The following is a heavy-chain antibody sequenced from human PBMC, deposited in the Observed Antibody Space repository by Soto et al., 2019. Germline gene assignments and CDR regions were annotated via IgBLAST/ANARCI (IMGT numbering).Heavy chain of an antibody. D-gene: IGHD3-10*01. V-gene: IGHV7-4-1*01. CDR2: INTNTGNP. J-gene: IGHJ4*02. CDR3: ARLAWFGEYDHDY. CDR1: GYTFTSYA. Sequence: ASVKVSCKASGYTFTSYAMNWVRQAPGQGLEWMGWINTNTGNPTYAQGFTGRFVFSLDTSVSTAYLQICSLKAEGTAVYYCARLAWFGEYDHDYWGQGTLVTVSS.